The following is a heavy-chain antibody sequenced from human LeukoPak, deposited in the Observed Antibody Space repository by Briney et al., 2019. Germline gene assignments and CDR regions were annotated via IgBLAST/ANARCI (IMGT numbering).Heavy chain of an antibody. Sequence: PGGSLRLSYAASGFSFRNYWMSWVRQAPGKGLEWVANINPDGSEKYYVDSVKGRFTISRDNAKNSLCLQMDSLRAEDTAVYYCARAGTAGSVDYWGQGTLVTVSS. CDR3: ARAGTAGSVDY. D-gene: IGHD6-13*01. J-gene: IGHJ4*02. CDR2: INPDGSEK. CDR1: GFSFRNYW. V-gene: IGHV3-7*01.